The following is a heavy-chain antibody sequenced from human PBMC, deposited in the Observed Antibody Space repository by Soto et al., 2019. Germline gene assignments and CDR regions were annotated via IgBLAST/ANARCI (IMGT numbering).Heavy chain of an antibody. D-gene: IGHD6-13*01. CDR1: GFTFSDYY. Sequence: GGSLRLSCAASGFTFSDYYMNWVRQAPGKGLEWVSSISNSNTYIYYADSLKGRFTISRDNAKNSLYLQMNSLRAEDTAGYYCARDQQRGFDSWGQGTLVTVSS. CDR3: ARDQQRGFDS. CDR2: ISNSNTYI. J-gene: IGHJ5*01. V-gene: IGHV3-21*01.